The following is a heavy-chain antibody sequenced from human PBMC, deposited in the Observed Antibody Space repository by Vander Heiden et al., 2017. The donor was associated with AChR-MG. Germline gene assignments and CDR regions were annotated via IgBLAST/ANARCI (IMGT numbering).Heavy chain of an antibody. V-gene: IGHV4-39*01. CDR1: GGSISSSSYY. CDR2: IYYSGST. Sequence: QLQLQESGPGLVKPSETLSLTCTVSGGSISSSSYYWGWIRQPPGKGLEWIVSIYYSGSTYYNPSLKSRVTISVDTSKNQFSLKLSSVTAADTAVYYCARPWERGLGGWFDPWGQGTLVTVSS. CDR3: ARPWERGLGGWFDP. D-gene: IGHD1-26*01. J-gene: IGHJ5*02.